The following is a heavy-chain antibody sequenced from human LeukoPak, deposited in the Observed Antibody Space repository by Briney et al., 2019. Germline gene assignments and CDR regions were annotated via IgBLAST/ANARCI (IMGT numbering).Heavy chain of an antibody. J-gene: IGHJ4*02. CDR2: INWNGGST. V-gene: IGHV3-20*04. D-gene: IGHD6-6*01. Sequence: GGSLRLSCAASGFTFDDYGKRWVRQAPGKGLEWVSGINWNGGSTGYADSVKGRFTISRDNAKNSLYLQMNSLRAEDMALYYCARVGSSWAFDYWGQGTLVTVSS. CDR3: ARVGSSWAFDY. CDR1: GFTFDDYG.